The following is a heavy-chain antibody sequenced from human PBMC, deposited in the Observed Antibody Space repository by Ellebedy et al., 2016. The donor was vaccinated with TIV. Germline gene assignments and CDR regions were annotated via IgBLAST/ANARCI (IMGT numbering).Heavy chain of an antibody. V-gene: IGHV3-48*03. CDR2: ISTSGSSI. D-gene: IGHD1-26*01. CDR3: ARGSWEHTNSYVIDV. Sequence: GESLKISCAASGFTFSIYEMNWVRQAPGKGLEWVSSISTSGSSIYYADSMRGRFTISRDNAKNSLYLQMNSLRAEDTAVYYCARGSWEHTNSYVIDVWGQGTTVTVSS. J-gene: IGHJ6*02. CDR1: GFTFSIYE.